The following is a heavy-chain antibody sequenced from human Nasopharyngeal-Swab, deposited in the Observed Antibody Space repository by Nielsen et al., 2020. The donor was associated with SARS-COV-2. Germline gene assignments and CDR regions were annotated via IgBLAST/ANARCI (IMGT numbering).Heavy chain of an antibody. Sequence: GESLKISCAASGFTFSSYSMNWVRQAPGKGLEWVSSISSSSSYIYYADSVKGRLTISRDNAKNSLYLQMNSLRAEDTAVYYCARDSYYYDSSGMGPCAFDIWGQGTMVTVSS. J-gene: IGHJ3*02. V-gene: IGHV3-21*01. CDR3: ARDSYYYDSSGMGPCAFDI. CDR1: GFTFSSYS. D-gene: IGHD3-22*01. CDR2: ISSSSSYI.